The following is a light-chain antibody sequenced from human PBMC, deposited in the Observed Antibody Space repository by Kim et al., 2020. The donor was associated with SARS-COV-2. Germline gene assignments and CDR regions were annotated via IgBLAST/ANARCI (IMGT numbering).Light chain of an antibody. CDR1: QSVSSN. CDR2: GAS. J-gene: IGKJ4*01. CDR3: QQYNNWPLT. V-gene: IGKV3-15*01. Sequence: VSPGERATLTCRASQSVSSNLAWYQQKPGQAPRLLIYGASTRATGIPARFSGSGSGTEFTRTISSLQSEDFAVYYCQQYNNWPLTFGGGTKVDIK.